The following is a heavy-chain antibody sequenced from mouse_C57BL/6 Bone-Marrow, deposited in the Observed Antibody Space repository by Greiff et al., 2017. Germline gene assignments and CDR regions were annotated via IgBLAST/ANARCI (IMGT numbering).Heavy chain of an antibody. CDR3: ARLPYYYGSSFYAMDY. CDR2: ILPGSGST. CDR1: GYTFPGYW. D-gene: IGHD1-1*01. Sequence: QVQLKQSGAELMKPGASVKLSCKATGYTFPGYWIEWVKQRPGHGLELIGEILPGSGSTNYNDKFKGKATFTADTSSNTAYMQLSSLTTEDSAIYCCARLPYYYGSSFYAMDYWGQGTSVTVYS. V-gene: IGHV1-9*01. J-gene: IGHJ4*01.